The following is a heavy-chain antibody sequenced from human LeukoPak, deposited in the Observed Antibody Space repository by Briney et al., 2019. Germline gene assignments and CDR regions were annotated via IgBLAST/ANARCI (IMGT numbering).Heavy chain of an antibody. V-gene: IGHV1-69*06. CDR1: GGTFSSYA. CDR2: IIPIFGTA. J-gene: IGHJ6*04. Sequence: SVKVSCKASGGTFSSYAISWVRQAPGQGLEWMGGIIPIFGTANYAQKFQGRVTITADKSTSTAYMELGSLRSEDTAVYYCARGTMVRGVIQNVDVWGKGTTVTVSS. D-gene: IGHD3-10*01. CDR3: ARGTMVRGVIQNVDV.